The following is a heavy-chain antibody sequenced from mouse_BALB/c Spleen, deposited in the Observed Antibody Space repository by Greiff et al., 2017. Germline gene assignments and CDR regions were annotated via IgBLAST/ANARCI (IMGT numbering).Heavy chain of an antibody. Sequence: EVQLVESGGGLVQPGGSMKLSCVASGFTFSNYWMNWVRQSPEKGLEWVAEIRLKSNNYATHYAESVKGRFTISRDDSKSSVYLQMNNLRAEDTGIYYCTTLTGGAMDYWGQGTSVTVSS. CDR1: GFTFSNYW. D-gene: IGHD4-1*01. J-gene: IGHJ4*01. V-gene: IGHV6-6*02. CDR3: TTLTGGAMDY. CDR2: IRLKSNNYAT.